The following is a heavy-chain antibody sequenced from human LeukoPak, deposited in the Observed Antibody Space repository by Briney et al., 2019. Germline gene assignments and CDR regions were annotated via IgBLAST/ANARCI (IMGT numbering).Heavy chain of an antibody. Sequence: GGSLRLSCAASGFTFSDYYMSWLRQAPGKGLEWVSYISGSSSSTNCADSVKGRFTISRDNAKNSLYLQMNSLRAEDTAVYYCARDQGENYDSSGYYPYWGQGTLVTVSS. CDR3: ARDQGENYDSSGYYPY. CDR1: GFTFSDYY. D-gene: IGHD3-22*01. J-gene: IGHJ4*02. V-gene: IGHV3-11*06. CDR2: ISGSSSST.